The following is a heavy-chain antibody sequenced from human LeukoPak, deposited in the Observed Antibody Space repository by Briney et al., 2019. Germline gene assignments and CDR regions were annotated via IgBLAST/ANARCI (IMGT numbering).Heavy chain of an antibody. CDR1: GGSISSYY. J-gene: IGHJ4*02. CDR3: ARQGTQIAVAGLGFDY. V-gene: IGHV4-59*08. D-gene: IGHD6-19*01. Sequence: PSETLSLTCTVSGGSISSYYWSWIRQPPGKGLEWIGYIYYSGSTNYNPSLESRVTISVDTSKNQFSLKLSSVTAADTAVYYCARQGTQIAVAGLGFDYWGQGTLVTVSS. CDR2: IYYSGST.